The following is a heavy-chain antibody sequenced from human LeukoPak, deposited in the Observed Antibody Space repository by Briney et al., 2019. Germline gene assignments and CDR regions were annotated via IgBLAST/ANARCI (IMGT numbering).Heavy chain of an antibody. CDR3: ARTGYDSSGYYSDY. J-gene: IGHJ4*02. CDR2: ISSSSSYI. V-gene: IGHV3-21*01. D-gene: IGHD3-22*01. Sequence: GGSLRLSCAASGFTFSNYAMSWVRQAPGKGLEWVSSISSSSSYIYYVDSVKGRFTISRDNAKNSLFLQMNSLRAEDTAMYYCARTGYDSSGYYSDYWGQGTLVTVSS. CDR1: GFTFSNYA.